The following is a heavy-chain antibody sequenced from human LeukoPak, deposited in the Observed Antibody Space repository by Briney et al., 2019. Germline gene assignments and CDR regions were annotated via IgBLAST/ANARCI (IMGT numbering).Heavy chain of an antibody. CDR3: ARVSPIVVVPAAMRGYFDY. D-gene: IGHD2-2*01. Sequence: SETLSLTCTVSGGSISSSSYYWGWIRQPPGKGLEWIGSIYYSGSTYYNPSLKSRVTISVDTSKNQFPLKLSSVTAADTAVYYCARVSPIVVVPAAMRGYFDYWGQGTLVTVSS. V-gene: IGHV4-39*06. CDR2: IYYSGST. CDR1: GGSISSSSYY. J-gene: IGHJ4*02.